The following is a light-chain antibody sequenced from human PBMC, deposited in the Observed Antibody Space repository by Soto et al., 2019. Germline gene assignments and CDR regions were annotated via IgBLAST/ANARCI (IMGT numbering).Light chain of an antibody. CDR3: SSYTTSSTPFYV. V-gene: IGLV2-14*01. Sequence: QSALTQPASVSGSPGQSITISCTGTSSDVGGYNYVSWYQQHPGEAPKLMIYDVNNRPSGVSNRFSGSKSGNTASLTISGLQAEDEADYYCSSYTTSSTPFYVFGTGTKVTVL. CDR1: SSDVGGYNY. J-gene: IGLJ1*01. CDR2: DVN.